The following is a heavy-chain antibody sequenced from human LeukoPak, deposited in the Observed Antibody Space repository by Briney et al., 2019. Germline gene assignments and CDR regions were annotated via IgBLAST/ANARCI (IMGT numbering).Heavy chain of an antibody. CDR2: MSGSGGST. D-gene: IGHD6-13*01. J-gene: IGHJ4*02. CDR3: AKVPGSIAAAGNDY. V-gene: IGHV3-23*01. CDR1: GFTFSSDA. Sequence: GGSLRLSCAASGFTFSSDAMSWVRQAPGKGLEWVSAMSGSGGSTYYADSVTGRFTISRDNSKNTLYLQMNSLRAEDTAVYYCAKVPGSIAAAGNDYWGQGTLVTVSS.